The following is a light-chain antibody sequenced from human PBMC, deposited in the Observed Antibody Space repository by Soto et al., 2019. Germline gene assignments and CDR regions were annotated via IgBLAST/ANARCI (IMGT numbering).Light chain of an antibody. CDR2: DAS. CDR3: QQYSTYSGT. J-gene: IGKJ1*01. CDR1: QTITTW. Sequence: DIQMTQSPSTLSASVGDRVTITFRASQTITTWLAWYQQKPGKAPKLLIYDASTLESGVPSRFSGSGFGTEFSLTISSLQPDDSATYYCQQYSTYSGTFGQGTKVDIK. V-gene: IGKV1-5*01.